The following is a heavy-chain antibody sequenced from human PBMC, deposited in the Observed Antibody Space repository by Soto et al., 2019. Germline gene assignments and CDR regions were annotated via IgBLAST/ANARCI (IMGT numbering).Heavy chain of an antibody. V-gene: IGHV4-30-4*01. CDR3: ARKYYYGSSGYLDYFDY. Sequence: SETLSLTCTVSGGSISSGDYYWSWIRQPPGKGLEWIGYIYYSGSTYYNPSLKSRVTISVDTSKNQFSLKLSSVTAADTAVYYCARKYYYGSSGYLDYFDYWGQGTLVNVS. CDR1: GGSISSGDYY. D-gene: IGHD3-22*01. J-gene: IGHJ4*02. CDR2: IYYSGST.